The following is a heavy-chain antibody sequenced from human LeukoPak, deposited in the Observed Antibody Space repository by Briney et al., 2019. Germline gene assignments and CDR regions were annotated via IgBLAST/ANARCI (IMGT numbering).Heavy chain of an antibody. V-gene: IGHV4-31*11. CDR1: GGSISNDGFY. CDR2: IYYSGST. D-gene: IGHD3-22*01. CDR3: ARTYYDSRLDY. J-gene: IGHJ4*02. Sequence: SQTLSLTCAISGGSISNDGFYWSWIRQHPGKGLEWIGYIYYSGSTYYNPSLKSRVTISVDTSKNQFSLKLTSVTAADTAVYYCARTYYDSRLDYWGQGTLVTVSS.